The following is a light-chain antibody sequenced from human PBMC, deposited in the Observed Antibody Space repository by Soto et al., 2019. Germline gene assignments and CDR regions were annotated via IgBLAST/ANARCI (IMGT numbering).Light chain of an antibody. Sequence: IVMTQSPATLSVSPGERVTLSCRASQSISSNLAWYQQKPGQAPRLLIYGASTRATGISATFSGSGSGTDLTLTISSLQSEDFAVYYCQQYNNWPPWTFGQGTKVEIK. CDR1: QSISSN. CDR2: GAS. J-gene: IGKJ1*01. CDR3: QQYNNWPPWT. V-gene: IGKV3-15*01.